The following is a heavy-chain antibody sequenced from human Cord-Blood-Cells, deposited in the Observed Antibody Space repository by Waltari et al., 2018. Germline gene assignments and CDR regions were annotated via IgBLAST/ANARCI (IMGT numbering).Heavy chain of an antibody. CDR1: GMTFNSYA. CDR3: AKVVLLWFRETELDY. Sequence: EVQMLVSGGGLVQPGGSLRPSFAASGMTFNSYALSLGRQAPGEGLELGVAIRGSGGSTYYADPVKGRFTISRDNSKNTLYLQMNSLRAEDTGVYYCAKVVLLWFRETELDYWGQGTLVTVSS. V-gene: IGHV3-23*01. D-gene: IGHD3-10*01. J-gene: IGHJ4*02. CDR2: IRGSGGST.